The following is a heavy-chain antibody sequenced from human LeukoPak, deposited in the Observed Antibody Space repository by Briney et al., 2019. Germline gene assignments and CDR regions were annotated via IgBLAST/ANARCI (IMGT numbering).Heavy chain of an antibody. J-gene: IGHJ4*02. CDR2: IYYSGST. D-gene: IGHD3-22*01. V-gene: IGHV4-39*01. CDR3: ARHDSSGYYLFDY. CDR1: GVSISSSNSY. Sequence: RPSETLSLTCTVSGVSISSSNSYWGWIRQPPGKGLEWIGSIYYSGSTYYNPSLKSRVTISVDTSKNQFSLKLSSVTAADTAVYYCARHDSSGYYLFDYWGQGTLVTVSS.